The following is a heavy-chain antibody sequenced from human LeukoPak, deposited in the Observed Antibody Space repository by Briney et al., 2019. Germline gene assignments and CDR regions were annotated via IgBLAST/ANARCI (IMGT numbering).Heavy chain of an antibody. J-gene: IGHJ3*02. V-gene: IGHV3-48*01. CDR3: ARGRSSSLYDI. CDR2: ISSSSSTI. D-gene: IGHD6-6*01. CDR1: GFTFSSYS. Sequence: PGGSLRLSCAASGFTFSSYSMNWVRQAPGKGLEWVSYISSSSSTIYYADSVKGRFTISRDNAKNSLYLQMNSLRAEDTAVYYCARGRSSSLYDIWGQGTMVTVSS.